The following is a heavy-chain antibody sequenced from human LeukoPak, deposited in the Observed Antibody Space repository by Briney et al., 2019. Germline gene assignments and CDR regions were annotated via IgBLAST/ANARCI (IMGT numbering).Heavy chain of an antibody. CDR3: ASVYSSGWNFHY. J-gene: IGHJ4*02. CDR2: INPNSGGT. V-gene: IGHV1-2*02. Sequence: ASVNVSFTASGYTFTGYYMHWVRQAPGQGVEWMGWINPNSGGTQYSQEFQGRFTMTRDTSISTVYMELSGLRSGDTAVYYCASVYSSGWNFHYWGQGTLVTVSS. CDR1: GYTFTGYY. D-gene: IGHD6-19*01.